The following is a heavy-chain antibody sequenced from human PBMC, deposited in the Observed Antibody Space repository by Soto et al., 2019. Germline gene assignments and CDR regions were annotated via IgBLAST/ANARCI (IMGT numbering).Heavy chain of an antibody. V-gene: IGHV3-15*01. D-gene: IGHD3-16*02. CDR3: SGPPMITVGGVIVLDC. J-gene: IGHJ4*02. Sequence: EVQLVESGGGLVKPGGSLRLSCAASGFTFSNAWMSWVRQAPGKGLEWVGRIKSKTDGGTTDYAAPVKSRFTISRDDSKNTLYLQMNSLKTEDTALYYISGPPMITVGGVIVLDCWGQGTLVTVSS. CDR2: IKSKTDGGTT. CDR1: GFTFSNAW.